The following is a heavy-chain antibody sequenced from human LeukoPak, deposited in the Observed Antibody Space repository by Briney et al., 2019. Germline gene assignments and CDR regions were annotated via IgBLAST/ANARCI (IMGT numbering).Heavy chain of an antibody. CDR3: AKGGVIAVAAIHLPYYFDY. D-gene: IGHD6-19*01. V-gene: IGHV3-23*01. CDR1: GFTFSSYA. J-gene: IGHJ4*02. CDR2: ISGSGGST. Sequence: GRSLRLSCAASGFTFSSYAMSWVRQAPGKGLEWVSAISGSGGSTYYADSVKGRFTISRDNSKNTLYLQMNSLRAEDTAVYYCAKGGVIAVAAIHLPYYFDYWGQGTLVTVSS.